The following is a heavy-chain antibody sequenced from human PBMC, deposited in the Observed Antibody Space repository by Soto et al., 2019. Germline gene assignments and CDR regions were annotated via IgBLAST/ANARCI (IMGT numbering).Heavy chain of an antibody. D-gene: IGHD6-19*01. V-gene: IGHV4-39*01. J-gene: IGHJ4*02. CDR2: IYYSGST. CDR1: GGSMSSSSYY. CDR3: ARLPSSGEYYFDY. Sequence: SETLSITCTVSGGSMSSSSYYWGWIRQPPGKGLEWIGSIYYSGSTYYNPSLKSRVTISVDTSKNQFSLKLSSVTAADTAVYYCARLPSSGEYYFDYWGQGTLVTVSS.